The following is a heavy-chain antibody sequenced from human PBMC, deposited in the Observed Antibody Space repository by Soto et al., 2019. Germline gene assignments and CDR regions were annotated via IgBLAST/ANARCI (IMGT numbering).Heavy chain of an antibody. CDR3: ARPGYCSTTTCYVPIAY. Sequence: QVRLVESGGGLVKPGGSLRLSCAASGFTFSDYYMSWFRQAPGKGLECISYISGSYYTNYADSVKGRFTISRDNAKKSVYLQMNSLRAEDTAVYYCARPGYCSTTTCYVPIAYWGQGTLVTVSS. J-gene: IGHJ4*02. CDR1: GFTFSDYY. V-gene: IGHV3-11*05. D-gene: IGHD2-2*03. CDR2: ISGSYYT.